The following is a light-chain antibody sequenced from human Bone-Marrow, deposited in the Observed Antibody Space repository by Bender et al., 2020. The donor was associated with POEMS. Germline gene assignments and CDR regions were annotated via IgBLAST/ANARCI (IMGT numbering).Light chain of an antibody. Sequence: QSALTQPASVSGSPGQSITMSCSGTSSDVGAYNYVSWYQYHPGKAPKLMIFDVTKRPSGVSNRFSGSKSGNTASLTISGLQAEDEAHYYCNSYTTSSTRVFGGGTRLTVL. V-gene: IGLV2-14*03. CDR3: NSYTTSSTRV. CDR1: SSDVGAYNY. J-gene: IGLJ3*02. CDR2: DVT.